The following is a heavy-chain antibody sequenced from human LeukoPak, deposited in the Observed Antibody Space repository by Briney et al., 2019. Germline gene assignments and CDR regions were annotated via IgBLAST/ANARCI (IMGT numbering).Heavy chain of an antibody. J-gene: IGHJ4*02. Sequence: EASVKVSCKASGYTFTSYYMHWVRQAPGQGLEWMGIINPSGGSTSYAQKFQGRVTMTRDMSTSTVYMELSSLRSEDTAVYYCARLCWNHYYFDYWGQGTLVTVSS. CDR3: ARLCWNHYYFDY. CDR1: GYTFTSYY. V-gene: IGHV1-46*01. CDR2: INPSGGST. D-gene: IGHD1-1*01.